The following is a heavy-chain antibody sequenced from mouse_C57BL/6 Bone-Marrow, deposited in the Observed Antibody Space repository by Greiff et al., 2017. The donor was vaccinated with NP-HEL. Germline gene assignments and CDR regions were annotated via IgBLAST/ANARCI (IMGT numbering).Heavy chain of an antibody. CDR3: ATSDSSGPAWFAY. Sequence: EVKLMESGGGLVKPGGSLKLSCAASGFTFSDYGMHWVRQAPEKGLEWVAYISSGSSTIYYADTVKGRFTISRDNAKNTLFLQMTSLRSEDTAMYYCATSDSSGPAWFAYWGQGTLVTVSA. J-gene: IGHJ3*01. CDR1: GFTFSDYG. D-gene: IGHD3-2*02. CDR2: ISSGSSTI. V-gene: IGHV5-17*01.